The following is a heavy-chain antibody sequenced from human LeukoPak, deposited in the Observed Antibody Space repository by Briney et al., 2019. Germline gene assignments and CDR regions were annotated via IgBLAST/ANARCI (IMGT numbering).Heavy chain of an antibody. D-gene: IGHD2-21*02. CDR3: ARVSTCGGDCYYNWFDP. CDR1: GYTFTSYD. V-gene: IGHV1-18*01. J-gene: IGHJ5*02. CDR2: ISAYNGNT. Sequence: GASVKVSCKASGYTFTSYDINWVRQATGQGLEWMGWISAYNGNTNYAQKLQGRVTMTTDTSTSTAYMELRSLRSDDTAVYYCARVSTCGGDCYYNWFDPWGQGTLVTVSS.